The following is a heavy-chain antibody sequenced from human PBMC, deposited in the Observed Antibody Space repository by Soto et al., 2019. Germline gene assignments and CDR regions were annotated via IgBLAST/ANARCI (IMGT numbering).Heavy chain of an antibody. V-gene: IGHV4-59*08. Sequence: PSETLSLTCTVSGASISSYHWSWIRQPPGKGLEWIGYIYYRGSTNYNPSLKSRVTMSVDTSKNQVSLKLSSVTAADTALYYCARHTSNQWFDSWGQGTLVTVS. CDR2: IYYRGST. CDR3: ARHTSNQWFDS. J-gene: IGHJ5*01. D-gene: IGHD7-27*01. CDR1: GASISSYH.